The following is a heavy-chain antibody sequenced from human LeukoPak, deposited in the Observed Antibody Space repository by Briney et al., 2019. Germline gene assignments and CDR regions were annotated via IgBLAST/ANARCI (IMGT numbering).Heavy chain of an antibody. CDR3: ARAVDCSSTSCHGIDGMDV. V-gene: IGHV4-31*03. CDR1: GGSISSGGYY. J-gene: IGHJ6*02. Sequence: PSETLSLTRTASGGSISSGGYYWSWIRQHPGKGLEWIGYIYYSGSTYYNPSLKSRVTISVDTSKNQFSLKLSSVTAADTAVYYCARAVDCSSTSCHGIDGMDVWGQGTTVTVSS. D-gene: IGHD2-2*01. CDR2: IYYSGST.